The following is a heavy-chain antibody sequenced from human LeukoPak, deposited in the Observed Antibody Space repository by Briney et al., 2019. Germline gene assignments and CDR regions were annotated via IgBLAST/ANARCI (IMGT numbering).Heavy chain of an antibody. Sequence: GGSLRLSCAASGFTFSSYWMSWVRQAPGKGLEWVANIKQDGSEKYYVDSVKGRFTISRDNAKNSLYLQMNSLRAEDTAVYYCARWGYYDFWSDWNNWFDPWGQGTLVTVSS. D-gene: IGHD3-3*01. CDR3: ARWGYYDFWSDWNNWFDP. J-gene: IGHJ5*02. CDR1: GFTFSSYW. CDR2: IKQDGSEK. V-gene: IGHV3-7*01.